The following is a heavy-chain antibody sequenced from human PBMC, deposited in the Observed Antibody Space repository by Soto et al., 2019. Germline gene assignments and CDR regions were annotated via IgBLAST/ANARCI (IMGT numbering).Heavy chain of an antibody. J-gene: IGHJ5*02. CDR2: ISAYNGNT. V-gene: IGHV1-18*01. CDR3: AREYSSSWSHPRGWFAP. Sequence: ASVKVSCKASGYTFTSYGISWVRQAPGQGLEWMGWISAYNGNTNYAQKLQGRVTMTTDTSTSTAYMELRSLRSDDTAVYYCAREYSSSWSHPRGWFAPWGQGTLVTVSS. CDR1: GYTFTSYG. D-gene: IGHD6-13*01.